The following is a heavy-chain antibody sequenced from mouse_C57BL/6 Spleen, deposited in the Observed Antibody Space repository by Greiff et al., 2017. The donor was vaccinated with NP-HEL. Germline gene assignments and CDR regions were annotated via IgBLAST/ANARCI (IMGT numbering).Heavy chain of an antibody. CDR1: GYAFSSSW. V-gene: IGHV1-82*01. J-gene: IGHJ2*01. CDR2: IYPGDGDT. Sequence: VQLVESGPELVKPGASVKISCKASGYAFSSSWMNWVKQRPGKGLEWIGRIYPGDGDTNYNGKFKGKATLTADKSSSTAYMQLSSLTSEDSAVYFCARSYDYDFDYWGQGTTLTVSS. CDR3: ARSYDYDFDY. D-gene: IGHD2-4*01.